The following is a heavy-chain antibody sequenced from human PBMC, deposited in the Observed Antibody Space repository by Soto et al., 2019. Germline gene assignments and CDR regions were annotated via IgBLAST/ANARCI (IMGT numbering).Heavy chain of an antibody. D-gene: IGHD1-26*01. CDR2: MNPNSGNT. CDR3: ARATWEYRSYYYGMDV. CDR1: GYTFTSYD. J-gene: IGHJ6*02. Sequence: QVQLVQSGAEVKKPGASVKVSCKASGYTFTSYDINWVRQATGQGLEWMGWMNPNSGNTGYAQKFQGRVTMTRNTSISTAYMELSSLRSEDTAVYDCARATWEYRSYYYGMDVWGQGTTVTVSS. V-gene: IGHV1-8*01.